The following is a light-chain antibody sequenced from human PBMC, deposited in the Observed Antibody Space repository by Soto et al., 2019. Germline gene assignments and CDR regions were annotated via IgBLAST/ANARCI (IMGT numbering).Light chain of an antibody. CDR1: QSVSANF. CDR3: QQYGSSPYT. CDR2: AAS. Sequence: EIVLTQSPGTLSLSPGERATLSCRASQSVSANFVAWYQQKPGQPPRLFIFAASGRAAGIPDRFSGSGSGTDFTLTISRLEPEDLSVYYWQQYGSSPYTFAQGTKLKI. J-gene: IGKJ2*01. V-gene: IGKV3-20*01.